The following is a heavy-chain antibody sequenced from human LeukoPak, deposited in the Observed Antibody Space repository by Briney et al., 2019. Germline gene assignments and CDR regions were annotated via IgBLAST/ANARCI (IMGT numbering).Heavy chain of an antibody. CDR2: VMPLFGTP. CDR1: GGTFNNYA. J-gene: IGHJ4*02. D-gene: IGHD5-24*01. Sequence: ASVKVSCKASGGTFNNYAISWVRQAPGQGPEWMGGVMPLFGTPSYAQKFQGRVTVITDDSTNTAYMEVSSLRYDDTAIYYCAATDGYIHRHPLYYLDYWGQGTLAIVSS. V-gene: IGHV1-69*05. CDR3: AATDGYIHRHPLYYLDY.